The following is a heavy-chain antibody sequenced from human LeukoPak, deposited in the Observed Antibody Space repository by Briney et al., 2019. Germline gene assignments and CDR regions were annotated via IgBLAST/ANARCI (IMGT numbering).Heavy chain of an antibody. J-gene: IGHJ4*02. Sequence: PGGSLRLSCAASGFTFSSYWMSWVRQAPGKGLEWVANIKQDGSEKYYVDSVKGRFTISRDNSKNTLFLQMNSLTVEDTAVYYCARAKIGYSYLIDYWGQGTLVTVSS. CDR1: GFTFSSYW. D-gene: IGHD5-18*01. CDR2: IKQDGSEK. CDR3: ARAKIGYSYLIDY. V-gene: IGHV3-7*01.